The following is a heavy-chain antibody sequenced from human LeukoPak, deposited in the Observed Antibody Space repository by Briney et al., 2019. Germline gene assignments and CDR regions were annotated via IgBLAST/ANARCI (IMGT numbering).Heavy chain of an antibody. V-gene: IGHV3-23*01. J-gene: IGHJ4*02. CDR3: AGEPRMLAY. D-gene: IGHD3-10*02. CDR2: ISGSGGST. CDR1: GFTFSSYA. Sequence: GGSLRLSCAASGFTFSSYAMSWVRQAPGKGLEWVSAISGSGGSTYYADSVKGRFTVSRDHAKNSLFLQMNTLSDEDTAIYYCAGEPRMLAYWGQGTLVTVSS.